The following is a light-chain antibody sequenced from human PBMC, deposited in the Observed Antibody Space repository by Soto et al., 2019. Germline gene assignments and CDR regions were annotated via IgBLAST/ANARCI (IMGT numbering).Light chain of an antibody. V-gene: IGKV1-5*01. J-gene: IGKJ2*03. CDR1: QSISFW. CDR2: DAS. Sequence: DIQMTQSPSTLSASVGDRVTITCRSSQSISFWLAWYQQKPGKAPKLLIYDASTLYSGVPSRFSGSRSGTEFTFTISSLQPDDFASYYCQQYNSFAPYSFGQGTKLEL. CDR3: QQYNSFAPYS.